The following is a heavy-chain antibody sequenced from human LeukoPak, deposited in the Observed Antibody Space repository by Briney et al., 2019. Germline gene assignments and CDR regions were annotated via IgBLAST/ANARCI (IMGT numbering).Heavy chain of an antibody. CDR1: GFTFSSYA. CDR2: VSGSGGST. Sequence: GGSLRLSCAASGFTFSSYAMSWVRQALGKGLEWVSAVSGSGGSTYYADSVKGRFTISRDNSKNTLFLQMNSLRAEDTAVYYCAKDLGSVVTPPSLDYWGQGTLVTVSS. D-gene: IGHD4-23*01. CDR3: AKDLGSVVTPPSLDY. V-gene: IGHV3-23*01. J-gene: IGHJ4*02.